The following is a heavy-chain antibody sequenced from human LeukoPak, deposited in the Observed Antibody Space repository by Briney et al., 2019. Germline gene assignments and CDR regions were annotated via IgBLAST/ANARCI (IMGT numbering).Heavy chain of an antibody. Sequence: SETLSLTCTVSGGSISSYYWSWIRQPPGKGLEWIGYIYYSGSTNYNPSLKSRVTISVDTSKNQFPLKLSSVTAADTAVYYCARVGYDLTNWFDPWGQGTLVTVSS. V-gene: IGHV4-59*01. CDR2: IYYSGST. J-gene: IGHJ5*02. CDR3: ARVGYDLTNWFDP. CDR1: GGSISSYY. D-gene: IGHD3-3*01.